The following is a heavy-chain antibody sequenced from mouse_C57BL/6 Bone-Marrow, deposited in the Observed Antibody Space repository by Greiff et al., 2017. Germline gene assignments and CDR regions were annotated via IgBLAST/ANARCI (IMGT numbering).Heavy chain of an antibody. CDR1: GYTFTSYW. D-gene: IGHD1-1*01. CDR2: INPSNGGT. Sequence: VQLQQSGTELVKPGASVKLSCKASGYTFTSYWMHWVKQRPGQGLEWIGNINPSNGGTNYNEKFKSKATLTVDKSSSTAYMQLICLTSEDSTVYYCARRYYGSSFYYFAYWGQGTTLTVSS. V-gene: IGHV1-53*01. J-gene: IGHJ2*01. CDR3: ARRYYGSSFYYFAY.